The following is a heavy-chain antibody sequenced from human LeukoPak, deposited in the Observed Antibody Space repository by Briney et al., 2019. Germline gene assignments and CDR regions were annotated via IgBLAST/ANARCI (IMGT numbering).Heavy chain of an antibody. V-gene: IGHV1-46*01. CDR3: ASSDVVVAATQHAFDI. Sequence: ASVKVSCKASGYTFISYYMHWVRQAPGQGLEWMGIINPSGGSTSYAQKFQGRVTMTRDTSTSTVYIELSSLRSEDTAVYYCASSDVVVAATQHAFDIWGQGTMVTVSS. J-gene: IGHJ3*02. CDR1: GYTFISYY. CDR2: INPSGGST. D-gene: IGHD2-15*01.